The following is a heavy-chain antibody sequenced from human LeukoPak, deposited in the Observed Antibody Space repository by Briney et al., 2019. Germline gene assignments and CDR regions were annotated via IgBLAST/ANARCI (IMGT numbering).Heavy chain of an antibody. J-gene: IGHJ3*02. Sequence: PGRSLRLSCAASGFTFSSYSMNWVRQAPGKGLEWVSSISSSSSYIYYADSAKGRFTISRDNAKNSLYLQMNSLRAEDTAVYYCARDSPDIVVVVAATALDAFDIWGQGTMVTVSS. CDR3: ARDSPDIVVVVAATALDAFDI. V-gene: IGHV3-21*01. D-gene: IGHD2-15*01. CDR1: GFTFSSYS. CDR2: ISSSSSYI.